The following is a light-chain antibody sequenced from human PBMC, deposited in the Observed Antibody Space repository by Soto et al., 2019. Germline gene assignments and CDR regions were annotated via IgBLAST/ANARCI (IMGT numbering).Light chain of an antibody. CDR2: GNS. V-gene: IGLV1-40*01. CDR3: PSYDSRPGWSV. CDR1: SSNIGAGYD. Sequence: QSVLTQPPSVSGAPGQRVTISCTGSSSNIGAGYDVHWYQQLPGTAPKLLIYGNSNRPSGVPDRFSGSKSGTSASLAITGLQGGDGGDYLRPSYDSRPGWSVFGGRTKLTVL. J-gene: IGLJ2*01.